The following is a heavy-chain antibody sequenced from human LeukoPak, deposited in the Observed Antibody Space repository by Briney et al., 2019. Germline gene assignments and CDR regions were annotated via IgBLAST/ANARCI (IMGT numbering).Heavy chain of an antibody. CDR2: ISGSGGSS. D-gene: IGHD6-19*01. Sequence: GGSLRLSCAASGFTFSSYAMSWVRQAPGKGLEWVSAISGSGGSSYYADSVKGRFTISRDNSKNTLYLQMNSLRAEDTAVYYCAEAGGGYSSGWGPLNYWGQGTLVTVSS. CDR1: GFTFSSYA. CDR3: AEAGGGYSSGWGPLNY. V-gene: IGHV3-23*01. J-gene: IGHJ4*02.